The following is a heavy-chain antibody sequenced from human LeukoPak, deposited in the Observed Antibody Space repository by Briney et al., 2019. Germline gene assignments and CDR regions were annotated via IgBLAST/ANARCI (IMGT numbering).Heavy chain of an antibody. D-gene: IGHD2-2*02. CDR1: GGSISSGGYY. CDR2: IYYSGST. J-gene: IGHJ6*02. V-gene: IGHV4-31*03. Sequence: PSETLSLTCTVSGGSISSGGYYWSWIRQHPGKGLEWIGYIYYSGSTYYNLSLKSRVTISLDTSKNQFSPKLSSVTAADTAVYYCPRNYCSSTSCYNYYYYYGMDVWGQGTAVTVYS. CDR3: PRNYCSSTSCYNYYYYYGMDV.